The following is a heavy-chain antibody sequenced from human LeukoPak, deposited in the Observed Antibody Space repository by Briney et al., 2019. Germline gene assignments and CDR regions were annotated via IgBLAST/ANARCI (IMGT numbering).Heavy chain of an antibody. CDR3: ARRGYGSSTSCSHYFDY. CDR2: IKQDGSEK. D-gene: IGHD2-2*01. J-gene: IGHJ4*02. Sequence: GGSLRLSCAASGFTFSSYWMSWVRQAPGKGLEWVANIKQDGSEKYYVDSVKGRFTISRDNAKNSLYLQMNSLRAEDTAVYYCARRGYGSSTSCSHYFDYWGQGTLVTVSS. CDR1: GFTFSSYW. V-gene: IGHV3-7*01.